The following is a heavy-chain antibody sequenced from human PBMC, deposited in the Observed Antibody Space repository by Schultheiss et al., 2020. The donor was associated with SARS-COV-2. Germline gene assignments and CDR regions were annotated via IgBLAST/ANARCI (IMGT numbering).Heavy chain of an antibody. CDR2: IYTSGST. CDR3: ARPSKDYVWGSYRLKGAFDI. Sequence: SQTLSLTCTVSGGSISSYYWSWIRQPAGKGLEWIGRIYTSGSTNYNPSLKSRVTMSVDTSKNQFSLKLSSVTAADTAVYYCARPSKDYVWGSYRLKGAFDIWGQGTMVTVSS. D-gene: IGHD3-16*02. J-gene: IGHJ3*02. V-gene: IGHV4-4*07. CDR1: GGSISSYY.